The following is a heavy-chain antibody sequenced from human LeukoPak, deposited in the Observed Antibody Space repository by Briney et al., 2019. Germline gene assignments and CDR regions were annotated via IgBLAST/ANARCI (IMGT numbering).Heavy chain of an antibody. CDR1: GFTFSSYG. D-gene: IGHD6-19*01. V-gene: IGHV3-7*01. J-gene: IGHJ6*03. CDR2: IKQDGSEK. CDR3: AREIYSSGWYDYYYYMDV. Sequence: GGSLRLSCAASGFTFSSYGMHWVRQAPGKGLEWVANIKQDGSEKYYVDSVKGRFTISRDNAKNSLYLQMNSLRAEDTAVYYCAREIYSSGWYDYYYYMDVWGKGTTVTISS.